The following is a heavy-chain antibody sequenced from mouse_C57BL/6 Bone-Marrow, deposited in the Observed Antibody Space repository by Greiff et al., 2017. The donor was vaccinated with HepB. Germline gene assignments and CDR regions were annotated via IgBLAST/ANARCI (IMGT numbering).Heavy chain of an antibody. CDR2: IYPGDGDT. J-gene: IGHJ3*01. CDR3: ARGGRAY. CDR1: GYAFSSSW. V-gene: IGHV1-82*01. Sequence: QVQLKESGPELVKPGASVKISCKASGYAFSSSWMNWVKQRPGKGLEWIGRIYPGDGDTNYNGKFKGKATLTADKSSSTAYMQLSSLTSEDSAVYFWARGGRAYWGQGTLVTVSA.